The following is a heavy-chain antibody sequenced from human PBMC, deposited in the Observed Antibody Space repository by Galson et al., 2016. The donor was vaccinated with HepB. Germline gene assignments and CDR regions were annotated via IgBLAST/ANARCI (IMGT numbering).Heavy chain of an antibody. CDR1: GDSVSSNGPT. CDR3: VRGWSVRSSYFDS. CDR2: AYHRAKWYL. Sequence: CAISGDSVSSNGPTWNWIRQSPSRGLEWLGRAYHRAKWYLEYAVSVEGRLTITPNTSRDHFSLQLNSVTPEDTAVYFCVRGWSVRSSYFDSWGQGIQVTVSS. D-gene: IGHD6-19*01. V-gene: IGHV6-1*01. J-gene: IGHJ4*02.